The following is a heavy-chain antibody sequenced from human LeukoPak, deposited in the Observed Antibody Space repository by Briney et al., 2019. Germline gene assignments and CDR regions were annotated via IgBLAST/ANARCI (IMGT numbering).Heavy chain of an antibody. CDR3: ARGAPIRVAVAATFDP. V-gene: IGHV1-3*01. CDR2: INAANGNT. CDR1: GYTFTSYY. J-gene: IGHJ5*02. Sequence: GASVKVSCKASGYTFTSYYMHWVRQAPGQRLEWMGWINAANGNTQYSQKFQGRVTITRDTSASTAYMELSSLRSEDTAVYYCARGAPIRVAVAATFDPWGQGTLVTVPS. D-gene: IGHD6-19*01.